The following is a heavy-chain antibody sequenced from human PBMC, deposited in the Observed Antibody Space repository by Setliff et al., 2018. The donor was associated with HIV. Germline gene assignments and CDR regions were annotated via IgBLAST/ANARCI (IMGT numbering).Heavy chain of an antibody. D-gene: IGHD6-19*01. CDR3: AKTNSGWHYFDD. Sequence: PGGSLRLSCAASGFTFSDYYMSWIRQAPGKGLEWVSYISSSSSYTNYADSVKGRFTISRDNAKNSLYLQMNSLTAEDTAVYYCAKTNSGWHYFDDWGQGILVTVSS. J-gene: IGHJ4*02. V-gene: IGHV3-11*03. CDR2: ISSSSSYT. CDR1: GFTFSDYY.